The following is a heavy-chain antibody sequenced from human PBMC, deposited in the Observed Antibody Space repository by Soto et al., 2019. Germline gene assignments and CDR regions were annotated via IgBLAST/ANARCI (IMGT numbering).Heavy chain of an antibody. CDR1: GGSISSYY. Sequence: PSETLSLTCTVSGGSISSYYWSCIRQPPGKGLEWIGYNYYHGSTNYNPSLKSRVTISVDTSKNQFSLKLSSVTAADTAVYYCAGSGWYYFDYWGQGTLVTVSS. CDR3: AGSGWYYFDY. D-gene: IGHD6-19*01. CDR2: NYYHGST. V-gene: IGHV4-59*01. J-gene: IGHJ4*02.